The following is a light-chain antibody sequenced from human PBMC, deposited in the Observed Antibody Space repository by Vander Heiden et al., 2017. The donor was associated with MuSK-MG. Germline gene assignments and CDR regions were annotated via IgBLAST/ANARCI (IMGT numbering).Light chain of an antibody. CDR1: RTDVGGYNY. CDR3: SSSAGNFAWV. V-gene: IGLV2-8*01. CDR2: EVS. J-gene: IGLJ3*02. Sequence: QSALTQPPSASGSPAQSVTISCTGTRTDVGGYNYVSWYQQHPGKAPELMIFEVSKRPSGVPDRFSGSKSGNTASLTVSGLQAEDEADYYCSSSAGNFAWVFGGGTKLTVL.